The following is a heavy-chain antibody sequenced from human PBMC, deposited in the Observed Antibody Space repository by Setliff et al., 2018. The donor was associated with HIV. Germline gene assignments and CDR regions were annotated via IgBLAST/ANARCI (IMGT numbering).Heavy chain of an antibody. J-gene: IGHJ6*03. D-gene: IGHD3-3*02. CDR1: GYNFSNYW. CDR2: IYPGDSDT. V-gene: IGHV5-51*01. Sequence: PGESLKISCKGSGYNFSNYWIAWLRQMPGKGLECMGIIYPGDSDTRYSPSFQGQVTISVDKSIRAAYLQWSSLKASDTGMFYCARLGPLGCYYYIDVWGNGTTVTVS. CDR3: ARLGPLGCYYYIDV.